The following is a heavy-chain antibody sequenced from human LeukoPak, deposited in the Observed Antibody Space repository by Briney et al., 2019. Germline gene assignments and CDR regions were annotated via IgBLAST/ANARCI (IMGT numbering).Heavy chain of an antibody. V-gene: IGHV3-7*01. J-gene: IGHJ6*04. CDR3: AELGITMIGGV. CDR1: GFTFSRYW. D-gene: IGHD3-10*02. CDR2: IKQDGSEK. Sequence: GGSLRLSCAASGFTFSRYWMSWVRQAPGKGLEWVANIKQDGSEKYYVDSVKGRFTISRDNAKNSLYLQMNSLRAEDTAVHYCAELGITMIGGVWGKGTTVTISS.